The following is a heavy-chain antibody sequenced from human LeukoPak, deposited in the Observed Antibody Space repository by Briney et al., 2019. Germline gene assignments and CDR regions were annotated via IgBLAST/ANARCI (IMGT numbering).Heavy chain of an antibody. J-gene: IGHJ4*02. D-gene: IGHD5-18*01. V-gene: IGHV4-34*01. CDR2: INHSGST. CDR3: ARLASAKSTRWIQLPDY. CDR1: GGSFSGYY. Sequence: SETLSLTCAVYGGSFSGYYWSWIRQPPGKGVEWIGEINHSGSTNYNPSLKGRVTISVDTSKNQFSLKLSSVTAADTAVYYCARLASAKSTRWIQLPDYWGQGTLVTVSS.